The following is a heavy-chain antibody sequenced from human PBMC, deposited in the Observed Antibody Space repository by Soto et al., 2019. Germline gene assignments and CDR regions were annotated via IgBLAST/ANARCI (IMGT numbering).Heavy chain of an antibody. J-gene: IGHJ6*02. V-gene: IGHV3-7*01. CDR2: IKQDGSEK. Sequence: AASGFTFSSYWMSWLRQAPGKGLEWVANIKQDGSEKYYVDSVKGRFTISRDNAKNSLYLQMNSLRAEDTAVYYCARDEDEIAYYYYGMDVGSQVTTFAVSS. CDR3: ARDEDEIAYYYYGMDV. CDR1: GFTFSSYW.